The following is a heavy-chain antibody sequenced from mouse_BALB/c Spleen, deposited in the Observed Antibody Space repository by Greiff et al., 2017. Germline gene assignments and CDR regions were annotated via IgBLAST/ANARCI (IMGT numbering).Heavy chain of an antibody. J-gene: IGHJ2*01. CDR3: ARDDGYYYFDY. Sequence: EVQRVESGGGLVKPGGSLKLSCAASGFTFSDYYMYWVRQTPEKRLEWVATISDGGSYTYYPDSVKGRFTISRDNAKNNLYLQMSSLKSEDTAMYYCARDDGYYYFDYWGQGTTLTVSS. CDR1: GFTFSDYY. CDR2: ISDGGSYT. V-gene: IGHV5-4*02. D-gene: IGHD2-3*01.